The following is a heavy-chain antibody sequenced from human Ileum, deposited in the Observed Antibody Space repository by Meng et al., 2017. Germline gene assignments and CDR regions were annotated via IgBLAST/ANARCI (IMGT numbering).Heavy chain of an antibody. J-gene: IGHJ4*02. CDR1: GTW. Sequence: LQESGPRLVEPSGTLSLTCAVSGTWWSWVRQPPGKGLEWIGEIFQSGRTNYNPSLKSRVTISIDKSKSQISLQLSAVTAADTAVYSCATSNDRDVYYLGYWGQGTLVTVSS. CDR3: ATSNDRDVYYLGY. D-gene: IGHD3-22*01. CDR2: IFQSGRT. V-gene: IGHV4-4*02.